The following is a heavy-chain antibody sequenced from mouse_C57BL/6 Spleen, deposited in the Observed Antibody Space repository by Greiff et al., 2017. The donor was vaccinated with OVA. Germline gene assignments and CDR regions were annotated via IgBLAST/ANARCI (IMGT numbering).Heavy chain of an antibody. V-gene: IGHV1-15*01. Sequence: VQLVESGAELVRPGASVTLSCKASGYTFTDYEMHWVKQTPVHGLEWIGAIDPETGGTAYNQKFKGKAILTADKSSSTAYMELRSLTSEDSAVYYCTRGITTVDWYFDVWGTGTTVTVSS. D-gene: IGHD1-1*01. CDR2: IDPETGGT. CDR1: GYTFTDYE. CDR3: TRGITTVDWYFDV. J-gene: IGHJ1*03.